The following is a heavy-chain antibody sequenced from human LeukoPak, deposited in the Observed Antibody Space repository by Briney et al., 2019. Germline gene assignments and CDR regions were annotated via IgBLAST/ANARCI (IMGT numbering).Heavy chain of an antibody. J-gene: IGHJ5*02. CDR2: IYYSEST. CDR1: GGSIRSSRYD. D-gene: IGHD2-15*01. V-gene: IGHV4-39*01. Sequence: SETLSLTCTVFGGSIRSSRYDWGWIRQPPGKGVEWIRSIYYSESTYYNPCLKSRVTISVDTSKNQFSLKLSSVTAAETAVYYCARPYCSGGRWYSLGIGWFDPWGQGTLVTVSS. CDR3: ARPYCSGGRWYSLGIGWFDP.